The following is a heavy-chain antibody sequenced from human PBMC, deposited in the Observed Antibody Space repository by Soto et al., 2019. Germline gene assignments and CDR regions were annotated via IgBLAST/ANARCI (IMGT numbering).Heavy chain of an antibody. V-gene: IGHV1-2*04. CDR2: INPNSGGT. Sequence: XSVKVSCKASGYTFTCYYMHLVRQAPGQGLECMGWINPNSGGTNYSQKFQGWVTMTMDTSISTAYMELSRLRSDDTAVYYCARARRDYYYYGMDVWGQGTTVTVSS. J-gene: IGHJ6*02. CDR3: ARARRDYYYYGMDV. CDR1: GYTFTCYY. D-gene: IGHD1-1*01.